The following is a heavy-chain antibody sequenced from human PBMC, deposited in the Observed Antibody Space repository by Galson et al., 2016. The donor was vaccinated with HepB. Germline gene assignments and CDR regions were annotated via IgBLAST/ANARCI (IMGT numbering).Heavy chain of an antibody. V-gene: IGHV4-59*01. CDR3: ACHHAGWFDP. D-gene: IGHD1-14*01. CDR1: GASISNYY. J-gene: IGHJ5*02. Sequence: SETLSLTCTVSGASISNYYWSWIRQPPGKRLEWIGYIYYNVRTNYNPSLKSRVTMSGDMSKNQISLNLRSVTAADTVIYYCACHHAGWFDPWGQGTLVTVSS. CDR2: IYYNVRT.